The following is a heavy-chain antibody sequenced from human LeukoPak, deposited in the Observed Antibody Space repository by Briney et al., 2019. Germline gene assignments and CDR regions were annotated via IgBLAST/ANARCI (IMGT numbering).Heavy chain of an antibody. CDR3: VRARADMDV. Sequence: HPGGSLRLSCAASGFTFSSYEMNWVRQAPGKGLEWVSYISSSGSTIYYADSVRGRITVSRDNAKNSLYLQMNSLTAEDTATYYCVRARADMDVWGKGTTVTISS. CDR2: ISSSGSTI. CDR1: GFTFSSYE. J-gene: IGHJ6*03. V-gene: IGHV3-48*03.